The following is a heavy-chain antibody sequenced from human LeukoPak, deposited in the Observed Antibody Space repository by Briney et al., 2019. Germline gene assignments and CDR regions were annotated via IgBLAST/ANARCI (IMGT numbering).Heavy chain of an antibody. D-gene: IGHD3-22*01. J-gene: IGHJ4*02. CDR1: GGSISSGSYY. Sequence: PSQTLSLTCTVSGGSISSGSYYWSWIRQPAGTGLEWIGRIYTSGSTNYNPSLKSRVTISVDTSKNQFSLKLSSVTAADTAVYYCAKDSLYYYDRSGKGSYYFDYWGQGTLVTVSS. V-gene: IGHV4-61*02. CDR3: AKDSLYYYDRSGKGSYYFDY. CDR2: IYTSGST.